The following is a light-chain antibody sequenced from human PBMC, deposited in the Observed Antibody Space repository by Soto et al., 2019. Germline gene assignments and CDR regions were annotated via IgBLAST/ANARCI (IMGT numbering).Light chain of an antibody. CDR3: QQYGSSPKT. CDR2: GAS. Sequence: EIVLTQSPGTLSLSPGERATLSCRASQRVSGSYLAWYQQKPGQAPSLLIYGASTRATGIPDRFSGGGSGTDITLTISRLEPEDFAVYYCQQYGSSPKTFGQGTKVEIK. V-gene: IGKV3-20*01. J-gene: IGKJ1*01. CDR1: QRVSGSY.